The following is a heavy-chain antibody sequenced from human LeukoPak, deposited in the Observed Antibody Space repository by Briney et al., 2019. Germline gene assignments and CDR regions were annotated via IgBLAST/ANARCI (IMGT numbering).Heavy chain of an antibody. V-gene: IGHV3-66*01. D-gene: IGHD4/OR15-4a*01. CDR3: ARAPTMVVTTFDY. J-gene: IGHJ4*02. CDR1: GFTVSSNY. Sequence: GGSLRLSCAASGFTVSSNYMSWVRQAPGKGLEWVSVIYSGGSTYYADSVKGRFTISRGNSKNSLYLQMNSLRAEDTAVYYCARAPTMVVTTFDYWGQGTLVTVSS. CDR2: IYSGGST.